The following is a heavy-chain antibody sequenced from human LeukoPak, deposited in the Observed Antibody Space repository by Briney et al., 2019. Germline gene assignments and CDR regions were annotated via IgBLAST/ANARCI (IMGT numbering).Heavy chain of an antibody. V-gene: IGHV3-20*04. J-gene: IGHJ4*02. CDR1: GFTFDDYG. CDR3: ARDAYSGSYLDY. D-gene: IGHD1-26*01. Sequence: GGSLRLSCAASGFTFDDYGMSWVRQAPGKGLEWVSGINWNGGSTGYADSVKGRFTISRDNSKNTLYLQMNSLRAEDTAVYYCARDAYSGSYLDYWGQGTLVTVSS. CDR2: INWNGGST.